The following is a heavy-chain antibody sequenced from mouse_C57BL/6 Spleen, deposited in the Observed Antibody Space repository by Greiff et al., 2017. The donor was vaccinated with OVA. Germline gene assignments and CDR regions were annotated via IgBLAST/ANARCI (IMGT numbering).Heavy chain of an antibody. CDR1: GYTFTSYW. V-gene: IGHV1-55*01. J-gene: IGHJ4*01. CDR3: ARGDDYDLYYAMEY. CDR2: IYPGSGST. Sequence: VQLQQPGAELVQPGASVKMSCKASGYTFTSYWITWVKQRPGQGLEWIGDIYPGSGSTNYNEKFKSKATLTVDTSSSTAYMQLSSLTSEDSAVYYCARGDDYDLYYAMEYWGQGTSVTVSS. D-gene: IGHD2-4*01.